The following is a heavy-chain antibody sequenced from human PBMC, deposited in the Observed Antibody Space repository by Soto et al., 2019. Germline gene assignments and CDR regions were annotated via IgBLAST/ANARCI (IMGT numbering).Heavy chain of an antibody. CDR3: VRGDPYYGMDV. D-gene: IGHD2-21*02. V-gene: IGHV3-9*01. CDR2: ISWESGSI. CDR1: GFNFDDYA. Sequence: PGGSLRLSCAASGFNFDDYAMHWVRQIPGKGLEWVSGISWESGSIGYADSVKGRFSISRDNAKNSLYLQMNSLRGEDTAVYSCVRGDPYYGMDVWGQGTTVTVSS. J-gene: IGHJ6*02.